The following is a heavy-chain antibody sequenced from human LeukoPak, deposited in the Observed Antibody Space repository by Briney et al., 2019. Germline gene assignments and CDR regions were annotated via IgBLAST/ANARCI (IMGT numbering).Heavy chain of an antibody. V-gene: IGHV4-34*01. CDR1: GGSFSGYY. CDR3: ARRPYGCSGGSCYAGPGFDP. D-gene: IGHD2-15*01. CDR2: INHSGST. Sequence: SETLSLTCAVYGGSFSGYYWSWIRQPPGKGLEWIGEINHSGSTNYNPSLKSRVTISVDTSKNQFSLKLSSVTAADTAVYYCARRPYGCSGGSCYAGPGFDPXGQGTLVXVS. J-gene: IGHJ5*02.